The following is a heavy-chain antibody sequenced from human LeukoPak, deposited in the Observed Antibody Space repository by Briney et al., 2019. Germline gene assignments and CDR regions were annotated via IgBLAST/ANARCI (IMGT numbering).Heavy chain of an antibody. CDR2: IYSGGST. CDR3: ARAFDSSGYYPDGSDY. V-gene: IGHV3-53*01. CDR1: GFTVSSNY. J-gene: IGHJ4*02. Sequence: GGSLRLSCAASGFTVSSNYMSWVRQAPGKGLEWVSVIYSGGSTYYADSVKGRFTISRDYSKNTVYLQMNSLRAEDTAVYYCARAFDSSGYYPDGSDYWGQGTLVTVSS. D-gene: IGHD3-22*01.